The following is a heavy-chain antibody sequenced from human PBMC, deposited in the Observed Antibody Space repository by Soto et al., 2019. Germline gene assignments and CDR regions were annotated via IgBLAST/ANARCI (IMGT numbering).Heavy chain of an antibody. CDR2: MNPNSGNT. J-gene: IGHJ3*02. CDR3: ARVLEYYYDSSVPYAFDI. CDR1: GYTFTSCD. Sequence: ASVKVSCKASGYTFTSCDINWVRQATGQGLEWMGWMNPNSGNTGYAQKFQGRVTMTRNTSISTAYMELSSLRSEDTAVYYCARVLEYYYDSSVPYAFDIWGQGTMVTVS. V-gene: IGHV1-8*01. D-gene: IGHD3-22*01.